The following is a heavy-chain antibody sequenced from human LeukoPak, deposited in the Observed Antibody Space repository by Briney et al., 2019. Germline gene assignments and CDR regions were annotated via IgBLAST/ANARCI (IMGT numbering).Heavy chain of an antibody. V-gene: IGHV3-30*02. Sequence: GGSLRLSCAASGFTFSSDAMHWVRQAPGKGLEWVAIILSDGSKTYYPDSVRGRFTISRDNSKNTLYLQMNSLRDEDMAVYYCARAPDRSGSYYGGFDIWGQGTMVTVSS. CDR2: ILSDGSKT. CDR1: GFTFSSDA. CDR3: ARAPDRSGSYYGGFDI. J-gene: IGHJ3*02. D-gene: IGHD3-10*01.